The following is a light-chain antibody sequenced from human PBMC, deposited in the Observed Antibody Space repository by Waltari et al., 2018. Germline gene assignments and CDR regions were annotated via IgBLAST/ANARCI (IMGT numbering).Light chain of an antibody. J-gene: IGLJ1*01. Sequence: QSALTQPASVSGSPGQSITIPCTATSSYISWYQQRPGKAPQLIISGLTYRPSGVSNRYSVSKSGNTASLTISGLQAEDEADYYCSSYTGSSTPFFFATGTKVTVL. V-gene: IGLV2-14*03. CDR3: SSYTGSSTPFF. CDR1: SSYI. CDR2: GLT.